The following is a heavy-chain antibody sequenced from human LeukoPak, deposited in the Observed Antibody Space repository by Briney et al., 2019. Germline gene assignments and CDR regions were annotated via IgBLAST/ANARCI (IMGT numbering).Heavy chain of an antibody. CDR1: GGSISSYY. D-gene: IGHD6-6*01. CDR3: ARLAAGPNTRYFDL. Sequence: SETLSLTCTVSGGSISSYYWSWIRQPPGKGLEGVAYIYYNGNTKYNPSLKSRVTISADTSKNQFSLKVNSVTAADTAVYYCARLAAGPNTRYFDLWGRGTRVTVSS. CDR2: IYYNGNT. V-gene: IGHV4-59*13. J-gene: IGHJ2*01.